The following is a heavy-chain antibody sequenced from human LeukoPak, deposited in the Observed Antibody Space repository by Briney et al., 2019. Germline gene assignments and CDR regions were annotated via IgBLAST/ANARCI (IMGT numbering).Heavy chain of an antibody. CDR1: GGTFSSYA. Sequence: GASVKVSCKASGGTFSSYAISWVRQAPGRGLEWMGGIIPIFGTANYAQKFQGRVTITADESTSTAYMELSSLRSEDTAVYYCARGLWFGEPYYYYYGMDVWGQGTTVTVSS. CDR3: ARGLWFGEPYYYYYGMDV. J-gene: IGHJ6*02. D-gene: IGHD3-10*01. CDR2: IIPIFGTA. V-gene: IGHV1-69*13.